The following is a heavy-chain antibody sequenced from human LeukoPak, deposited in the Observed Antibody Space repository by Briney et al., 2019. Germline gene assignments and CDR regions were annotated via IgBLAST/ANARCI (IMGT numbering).Heavy chain of an antibody. Sequence: GGSLRLSCAASGFTFSSYSMNWVRQAPGKGLEWVSSISSSSSYIYYADSVKGRFTISRDNAQNSLYLQMNSLRAEDTAVYYCARGWNSSSSPGDYWGQGTLVTVSS. J-gene: IGHJ4*02. CDR3: ARGWNSSSSPGDY. CDR2: ISSSSSYI. CDR1: GFTFSSYS. D-gene: IGHD6-6*01. V-gene: IGHV3-21*01.